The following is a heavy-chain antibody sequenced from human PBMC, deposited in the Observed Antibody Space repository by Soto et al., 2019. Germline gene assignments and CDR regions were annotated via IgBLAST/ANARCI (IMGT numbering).Heavy chain of an antibody. Sequence: SQTLSRTYAISAHIVSGNSAAWNWVRRSPSIGLEVLGSTYYQSRWHNDYAVSAKSRVTVTPGTSKIFFSMPLNSVTPEDMAVHYCTREFPDYGISDDYLAYWGQGALVSVSS. CDR2: TYYQSRWHN. V-gene: IGHV6-1*01. D-gene: IGHD3-16*01. J-gene: IGHJ4*02. CDR3: TREFPDYGISDDYLAY. CDR1: AHIVSGNSAA.